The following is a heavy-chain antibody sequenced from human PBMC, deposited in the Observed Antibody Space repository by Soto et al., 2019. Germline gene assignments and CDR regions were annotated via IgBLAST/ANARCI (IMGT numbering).Heavy chain of an antibody. J-gene: IGHJ6*02. Sequence: EVQLVESGGGLVKPGGSLRLSCVTSGFTFTNTWMSWVRQAPGKGLEWVGRMVTKTDVGTPEYAAPVKGRFTMSRDDLRNTLYLQMDSLKIEDTAVYYCTTESSLPAAIRGYYGIDVWGQGTTVTVSS. CDR3: TTESSLPAAIRGYYGIDV. CDR2: MVTKTDVGTP. V-gene: IGHV3-15*04. D-gene: IGHD2-2*02. CDR1: GFTFTNTW.